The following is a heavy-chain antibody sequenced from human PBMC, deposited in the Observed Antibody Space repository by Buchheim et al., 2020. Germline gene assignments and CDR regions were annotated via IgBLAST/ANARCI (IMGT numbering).Heavy chain of an antibody. Sequence: QVQLVESGGGVVQPGGSLTLSCAASQFRFSSYPLHWVRQAPDKGLEWVAGISYDGKGTFYLVSVKCRFTISRDNSKKTLFLQLNSLRVEDTAVYYCAKEGDSSGHCGVFDIWGQGT. CDR3: AKEGDSSGHCGVFDI. V-gene: IGHV3-30*18. CDR2: ISYDGKGT. CDR1: QFRFSSYP. J-gene: IGHJ3*02. D-gene: IGHD3-22*01.